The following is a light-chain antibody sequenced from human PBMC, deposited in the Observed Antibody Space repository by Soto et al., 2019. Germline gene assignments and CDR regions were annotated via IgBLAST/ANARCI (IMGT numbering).Light chain of an antibody. CDR2: GSS. Sequence: IVMTQSPATLSVSPGDEVSLSCMASENVGTNSAWYQQKPGQAPRLLIYGSSTRATGIPATFSGSGSGTEFTLTISSLQSEESAIYYCQQYNNWGLSFGGGTKVDIK. CDR3: QQYNNWGLS. CDR1: ENVGTN. J-gene: IGKJ4*01. V-gene: IGKV3D-15*01.